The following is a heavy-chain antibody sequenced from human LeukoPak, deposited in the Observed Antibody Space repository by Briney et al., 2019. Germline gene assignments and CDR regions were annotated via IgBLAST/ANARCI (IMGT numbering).Heavy chain of an antibody. CDR3: ARYSSSWYYFDY. CDR1: GGSISSSSYY. Sequence: PSETLSLTCTVSGGSISSSSYYRGWIRQPPGKGLEWIGSIYYSGSTYYNPSLKSRVTISVDTSKNQFSLKLSSVTAADTAVYYCARYSSSWYYFDYWGQGTLVTVSS. D-gene: IGHD6-13*01. J-gene: IGHJ4*02. V-gene: IGHV4-39*01. CDR2: IYYSGST.